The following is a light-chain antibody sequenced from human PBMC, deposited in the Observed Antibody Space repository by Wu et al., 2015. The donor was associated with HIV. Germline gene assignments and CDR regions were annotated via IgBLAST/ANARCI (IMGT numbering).Light chain of an antibody. Sequence: EIVLTQSPATPSLSPGERATLSCRASQSVGSYLAWYQKKPGQAPRLLIYNASDRATGIPARFSASGSGTDFTLTISSLEPEDFAVYYCQQRGNWPLFTFGPGTKVDIK. V-gene: IGKV3-11*01. J-gene: IGKJ3*01. CDR1: QSVGSY. CDR3: QQRGNWPLFT. CDR2: NAS.